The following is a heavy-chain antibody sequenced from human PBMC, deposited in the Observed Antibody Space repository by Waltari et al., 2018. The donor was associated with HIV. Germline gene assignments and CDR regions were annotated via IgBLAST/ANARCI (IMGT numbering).Heavy chain of an antibody. CDR3: AKGRGSYRLNYFDH. D-gene: IGHD3-16*02. V-gene: IGHV3-23*01. Sequence: EVHLLESGGGLVQRGGSLRLPGAAPGFTFSAYAMIWVRQAPGRGLEWISGISDSGITYYTDSVKGRFTISRDNSKDTLYLQINSLRVEDAAIYYCAKGRGSYRLNYFDHWGRGTLVTVSS. CDR1: GFTFSAYA. J-gene: IGHJ4*02. CDR2: ISDSGIT.